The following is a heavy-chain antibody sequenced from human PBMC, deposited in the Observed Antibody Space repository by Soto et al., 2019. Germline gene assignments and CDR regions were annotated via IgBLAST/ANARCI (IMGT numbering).Heavy chain of an antibody. CDR1: GGTLSRHS. V-gene: IGHV1-69*13. CDR2: IIPIFGTA. J-gene: IGHJ4*02. Sequence: SVKGSCKASGGTLSRHSISWVRQAPGQRPGWMGGIIPIFGTANYAQKFEGRVKITADESTSKAYMELSSLRSEDTAVYYCARDGYCGSTSCYGREYYFDSGGQGTRVTVSS. CDR3: ARDGYCGSTSCYGREYYFDS. D-gene: IGHD2-2*03.